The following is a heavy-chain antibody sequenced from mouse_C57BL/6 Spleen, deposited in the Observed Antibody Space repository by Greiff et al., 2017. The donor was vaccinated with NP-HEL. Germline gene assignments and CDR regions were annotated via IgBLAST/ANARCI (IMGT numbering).Heavy chain of an antibody. J-gene: IGHJ2*01. CDR2: IDPETGGT. D-gene: IGHD1-1*01. Sequence: LQQSGAELVRPGASVTLSCKASGYTFTDYEMHWVKQTPVHGLEWIGAIDPETGGTAYNQKFKGKAILTADKSSSTAYMELRSLTSEDSAVYYCTRSLITTVENYFDYWGQGTTLTVSS. V-gene: IGHV1-15*01. CDR1: GYTFTDYE. CDR3: TRSLITTVENYFDY.